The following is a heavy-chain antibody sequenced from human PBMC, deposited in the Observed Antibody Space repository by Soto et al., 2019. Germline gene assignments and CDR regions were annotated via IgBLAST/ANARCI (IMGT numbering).Heavy chain of an antibody. CDR2: INPSGGST. CDR3: ANSQFGYDYGMDV. D-gene: IGHD3-10*01. CDR1: GYTFTSYY. J-gene: IGHJ6*02. Sequence: GASVKVSCKASGYTFTSYYMHWVRQAPGQGLEWMGIINPSGGSTSYAQKFQGRVTMTRDTSTSTVYMELSSLRSEDTAVYYCANSQFGYDYGMDVWGQGTTVTVSS. V-gene: IGHV1-46*01.